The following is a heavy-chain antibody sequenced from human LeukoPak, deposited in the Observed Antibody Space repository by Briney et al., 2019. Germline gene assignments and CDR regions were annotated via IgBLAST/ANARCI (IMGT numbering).Heavy chain of an antibody. Sequence: SETLSLTCAVYGGSFSGYYWSWIRQPPGKGLEWIGAINHSGSTNYNPPLKSRATISVGTSKNQFSLKLSSVTAADTAVYYCARPTGIAAAATPWSDPWGQGTLVTVSS. CDR3: ARPTGIAAAATPWSDP. CDR2: INHSGST. D-gene: IGHD6-13*01. J-gene: IGHJ5*02. CDR1: GGSFSGYY. V-gene: IGHV4-34*01.